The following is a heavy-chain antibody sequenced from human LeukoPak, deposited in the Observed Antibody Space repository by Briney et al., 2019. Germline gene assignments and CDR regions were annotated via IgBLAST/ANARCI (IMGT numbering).Heavy chain of an antibody. Sequence: SGTLSLTCAVSGGSISSSNWWSWVRQPPGKGLEWIGEIYHSGSTNYNPSLKSRVTISVDTSKNQFSLKLSSVTAADTAVYYCAGGLRAYGYNFPSPDAFDIWGQGTMVTVSS. V-gene: IGHV4-4*02. J-gene: IGHJ3*02. CDR3: AGGLRAYGYNFPSPDAFDI. CDR1: GGSISSSNW. CDR2: IYHSGST. D-gene: IGHD5-24*01.